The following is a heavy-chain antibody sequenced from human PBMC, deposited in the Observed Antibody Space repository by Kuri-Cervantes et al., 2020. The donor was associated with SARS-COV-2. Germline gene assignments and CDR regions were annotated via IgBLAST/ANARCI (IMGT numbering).Heavy chain of an antibody. CDR1: GFTFNNAW. CDR2: IKSKTDGGTT. V-gene: IGHV3-15*01. Sequence: ESLKISCAASGFTFNNAWMSWVRQAPRKGLEWVGRIKSKTDGGTTDYAAPVKGRFTISRDDSKNTLYLQMNSLKTEDTAVYYCTTGLTETPDYWGQGTLVTVSS. J-gene: IGHJ4*02. CDR3: TTGLTETPDY. D-gene: IGHD2-8*02.